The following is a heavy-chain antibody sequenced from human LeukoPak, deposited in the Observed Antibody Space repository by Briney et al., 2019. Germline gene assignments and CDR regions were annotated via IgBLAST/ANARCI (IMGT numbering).Heavy chain of an antibody. CDR3: ARGAPPQN. Sequence: SETLSLTCTVSGGSISSYYWSWIRQPPGKGLEWIGYIYYSGSTNYNPSLKSRVTISIDKSKNHFSLNLTSVTAADTAVYYCARGAPPQNWGQGALVTVSS. J-gene: IGHJ4*02. V-gene: IGHV4-59*12. CDR2: IYYSGST. CDR1: GGSISSYY.